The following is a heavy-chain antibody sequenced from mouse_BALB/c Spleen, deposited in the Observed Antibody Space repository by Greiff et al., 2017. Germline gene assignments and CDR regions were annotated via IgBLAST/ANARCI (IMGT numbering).Heavy chain of an antibody. CDR3: ARSDGNYHYYAMDY. Sequence: LVESGPQLVRPGASVKISCKASGYSFTSYWMHWVKQRPGQGLEWIGMIDPSDSETRLNQKFKDKATLTVDKSSSTAYMQLSSPTSEDSAVYYCARSDGNYHYYAMDYWGQGTSVTVSS. CDR1: GYSFTSYW. D-gene: IGHD2-1*01. CDR2: IDPSDSET. V-gene: IGHV1S126*01. J-gene: IGHJ4*01.